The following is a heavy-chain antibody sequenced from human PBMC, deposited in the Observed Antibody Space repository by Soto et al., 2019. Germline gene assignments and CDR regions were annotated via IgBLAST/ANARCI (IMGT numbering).Heavy chain of an antibody. Sequence: GWSLRLSCAASGFTFSSYAMSWVRQAPGKGLEWVSAISGSGGSTYYADSVKGRFTISRDNSKNTLYLQMNSLRAEDTAVYYCAKGPQLGPVNFDYWGQGTLVTVSS. V-gene: IGHV3-23*01. CDR3: AKGPQLGPVNFDY. CDR1: GFTFSSYA. D-gene: IGHD1-1*01. CDR2: ISGSGGST. J-gene: IGHJ4*02.